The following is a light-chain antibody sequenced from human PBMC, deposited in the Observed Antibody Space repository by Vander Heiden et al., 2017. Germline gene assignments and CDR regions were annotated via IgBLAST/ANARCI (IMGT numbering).Light chain of an antibody. CDR1: QSLLHSNGYNY. CDR3: MQALQTPRT. CDR2: LGS. Sequence: DIVMTQSALSLPVTPGEPASISCRSSQSLLHSNGYNYLDWYLQKPGQSPQLLIYLGSNRASGVPDRFSGSGSGTDFTLKISRVEAEDVGVYYCMQALQTPRTFGPGTKVDIK. J-gene: IGKJ3*01. V-gene: IGKV2-28*01.